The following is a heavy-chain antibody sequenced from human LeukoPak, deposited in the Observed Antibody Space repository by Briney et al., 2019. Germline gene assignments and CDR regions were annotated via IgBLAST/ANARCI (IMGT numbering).Heavy chain of an antibody. Sequence: SETLSLTCAVYGGSFSGYYWSWIRQPPGKGLEWIGYIYHSGSTYYNPSLKSRVTISVDRSKNQFSLKLSSVTAADTAVYYCARDSIVGATIDYWGQGTLVTVSS. J-gene: IGHJ4*02. D-gene: IGHD1-26*01. CDR1: GGSFSGYY. CDR2: IYHSGST. V-gene: IGHV4-34*01. CDR3: ARDSIVGATIDY.